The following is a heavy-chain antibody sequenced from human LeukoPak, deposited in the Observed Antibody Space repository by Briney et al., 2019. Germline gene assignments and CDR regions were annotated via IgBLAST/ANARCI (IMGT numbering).Heavy chain of an antibody. CDR3: AKDFPPDY. J-gene: IGHJ4*02. V-gene: IGHV3-9*01. CDR2: ISWNSGSI. CDR1: GFTFGNYP. Sequence: GGSLRLSCAASGFTFGNYPMSWVRQAPGKGLEWVSGISWNSGSIGYADSVKGRFTISRDNAKNSLYLQMNSLRAEDTALYYCAKDFPPDYWGQGTLVTVSS.